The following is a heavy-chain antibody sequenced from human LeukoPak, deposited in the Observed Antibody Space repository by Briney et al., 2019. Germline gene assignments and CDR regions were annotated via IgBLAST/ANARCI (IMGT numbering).Heavy chain of an antibody. Sequence: GGSLRLSCAASGFTFSSYDMHWVRQATGKSLEWVSAIGIAGDTYYPGSVKGRFTISRDNSKNTLYLQMNSLRAEDTAVYYCARDSKSVPSSTSCSFFDYWGQGTLVTVSS. J-gene: IGHJ4*02. CDR2: IGIAGDT. D-gene: IGHD2-2*01. CDR1: GFTFSSYD. V-gene: IGHV3-13*01. CDR3: ARDSKSVPSSTSCSFFDY.